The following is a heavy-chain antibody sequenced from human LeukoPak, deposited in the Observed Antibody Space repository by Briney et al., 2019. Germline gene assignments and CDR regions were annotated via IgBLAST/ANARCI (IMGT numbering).Heavy chain of an antibody. CDR3: ARENERGVLRFGNWFDP. CDR2: INPSGGTT. Sequence: ASVKVSCKASGYTFTSYYMHWVRQAPGQGLEWMGIINPSGGTTSYAQKFQGRVTMTRDTSTSTVYMELSSLRSEDTAVYYCARENERGVLRFGNWFDPWGQGTLVTVSS. J-gene: IGHJ5*02. D-gene: IGHD3-3*01. V-gene: IGHV1-46*01. CDR1: GYTFTSYY.